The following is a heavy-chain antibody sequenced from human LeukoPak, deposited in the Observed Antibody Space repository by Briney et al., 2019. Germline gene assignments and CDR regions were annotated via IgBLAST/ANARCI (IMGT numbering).Heavy chain of an antibody. Sequence: GGSLRLSCAASGFTFSNAWMSWVRQAPGKGLEWVGRIKSKTDGGTTDYAAPVKGRFTISRDDSKNTLYLQMNSLKTEDTAVYYCTTDIHCSGGSCYLSVDPWGQGTLVTVSS. V-gene: IGHV3-15*01. CDR3: TTDIHCSGGSCYLSVDP. CDR2: IKSKTDGGTT. D-gene: IGHD2-15*01. J-gene: IGHJ5*02. CDR1: GFTFSNAW.